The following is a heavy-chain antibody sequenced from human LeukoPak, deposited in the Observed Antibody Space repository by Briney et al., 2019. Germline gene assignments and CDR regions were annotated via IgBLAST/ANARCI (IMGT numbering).Heavy chain of an antibody. J-gene: IGHJ6*04. D-gene: IGHD4-17*01. Sequence: GGSLRLSCAASGFTFSSYCMHWVRQAPGKGLEWVGDISYDGSNKYYADSVKGRFTISRDNSKNTLYLQMNSLRAEDTAVYYRAKELETTVRNYHYYGMDVWGEGNTVTVSS. CDR3: AKELETTVRNYHYYGMDV. CDR1: GFTFSSYC. V-gene: IGHV3-30*18. CDR2: ISYDGSNK.